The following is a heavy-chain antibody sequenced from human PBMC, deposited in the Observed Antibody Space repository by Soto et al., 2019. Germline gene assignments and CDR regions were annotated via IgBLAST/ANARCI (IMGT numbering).Heavy chain of an antibody. V-gene: IGHV3-48*01. D-gene: IGHD2-2*01. CDR1: GFSFSKYS. Sequence: PGGSLRLSCSASGFSFSKYSMMWVRQAPGKGLEWISYISSTSATIYYADSVRGRFTISRDNAKNTLYLQMNSLRAEDTAVYYCAKQPASIRTFDYWGQGALVTVSS. CDR2: ISSTSATI. CDR3: AKQPASIRTFDY. J-gene: IGHJ4*02.